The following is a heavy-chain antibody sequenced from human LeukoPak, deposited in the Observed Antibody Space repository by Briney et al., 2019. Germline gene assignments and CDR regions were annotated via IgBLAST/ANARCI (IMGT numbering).Heavy chain of an antibody. V-gene: IGHV4-61*02. D-gene: IGHD6-19*01. Sequence: SETLSLTCTVSGGSISSGSYYWSWIRQPAGKGLEWIGRIYTSGSTNYNPSLKSRVTISVDTSKNQFSLKLSSVTAADTAVYYCARVGGWSLYYY. J-gene: IGHJ6*01. CDR2: IYTSGST. CDR1: GGSISSGSYY. CDR3: ARVGGWSLYYY.